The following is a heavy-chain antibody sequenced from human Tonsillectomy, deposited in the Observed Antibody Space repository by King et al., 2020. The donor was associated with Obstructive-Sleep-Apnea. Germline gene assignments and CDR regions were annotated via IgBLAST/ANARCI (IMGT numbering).Heavy chain of an antibody. J-gene: IGHJ6*02. CDR1: GFTFSSYA. Sequence: VQLVESGGGLVQPGGSLRLSCAASGFTFSSYAMSWVRQAPGKGLEWVSTTSGGGGRTYYADSVKGRFTISRDNSKNTLYLQMNRLRVDDTAVYYCAKGDVVVAATGYYYDMDIWGQGTTVTVS. CDR3: AKGDVVVAATGYYYDMDI. V-gene: IGHV3-23*04. D-gene: IGHD2-15*01. CDR2: TSGGGGRT.